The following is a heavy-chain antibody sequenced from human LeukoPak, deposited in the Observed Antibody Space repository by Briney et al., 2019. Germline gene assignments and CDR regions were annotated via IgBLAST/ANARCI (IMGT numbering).Heavy chain of an antibody. V-gene: IGHV1-2*02. CDR3: AKVGYCSGGSCNPEYFQH. CDR1: GYTFIGYY. D-gene: IGHD2-15*01. J-gene: IGHJ1*01. Sequence: GASVKVPCKASGYTFIGYYMHWVRQAPGQGLEWMGWINPNSGGTNYAQKFQGRVTMTRDTSISTAYMELSRLRSDDTAVYYCAKVGYCSGGSCNPEYFQHWGQGTLVTVSS. CDR2: INPNSGGT.